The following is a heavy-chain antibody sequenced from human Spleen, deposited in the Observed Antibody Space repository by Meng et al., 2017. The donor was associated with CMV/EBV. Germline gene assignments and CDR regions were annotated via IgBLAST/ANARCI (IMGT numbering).Heavy chain of an antibody. CDR2: IYTGGSKT. V-gene: IGHV3-23*03. J-gene: IGHJ4*02. Sequence: SGAASGFTFSSYAMTWGRQAPGKGLEWVSIIYTGGSKTYYADSVKGRFTISRDNSKNTLYLQMNSLRAEDTAVYYCAKSGYTNYAFDYWGQGTLVTVSS. D-gene: IGHD4-11*01. CDR1: GFTFSSYA. CDR3: AKSGYTNYAFDY.